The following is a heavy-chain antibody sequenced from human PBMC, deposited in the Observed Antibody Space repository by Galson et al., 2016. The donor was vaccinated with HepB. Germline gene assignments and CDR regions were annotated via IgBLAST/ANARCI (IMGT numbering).Heavy chain of an antibody. CDR1: GFTFGDHY. V-gene: IGHV3-72*01. J-gene: IGHJ4*02. CDR2: TRNKTKSYTT. D-gene: IGHD3-10*01. CDR3: TIARYSSGDYYTY. Sequence: SLRLSCAASGFTFGDHYMDWVRQAPGKGLEWVGRTRNKTKSYTTEYAASVEGRFTIPRDDPTNSRYLQMNSLKTEDTGVYYCTIARYSSGDYYTYWGQGTLVTVSS.